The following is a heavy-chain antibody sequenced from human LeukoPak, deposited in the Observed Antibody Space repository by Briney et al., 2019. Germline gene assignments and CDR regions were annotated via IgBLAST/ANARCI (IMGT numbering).Heavy chain of an antibody. CDR3: VKEGGYYDFWSGYSDY. Sequence: GGSLRLSCAASGFTFSSYAMSWVRQAPGKGLEWVSAISGSGGSTYYADSVKGRFTISRDNSKNTLYLQMNSLRAEDTAVYYCVKEGGYYDFWSGYSDYWGQGTLVTVSS. CDR2: ISGSGGST. CDR1: GFTFSSYA. V-gene: IGHV3-23*01. D-gene: IGHD3-3*01. J-gene: IGHJ4*02.